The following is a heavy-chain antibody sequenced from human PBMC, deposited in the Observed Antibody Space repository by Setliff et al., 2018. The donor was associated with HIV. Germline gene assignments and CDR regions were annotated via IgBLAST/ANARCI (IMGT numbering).Heavy chain of an antibody. CDR2: IIPILGIA. CDR1: GGTFSSYA. D-gene: IGHD7-27*01. CDR3: ARDLTGEDAFDI. J-gene: IGHJ3*02. Sequence: GASVKVSCKASGGTFSSYAISWVRQAPGQGLEWMGGIIPILGIANYAQKFQGRVTITADKSTSTAYMELSSLRSGDTAVYYCARDLTGEDAFDIWGQGTMVTVSS. V-gene: IGHV1-69*10.